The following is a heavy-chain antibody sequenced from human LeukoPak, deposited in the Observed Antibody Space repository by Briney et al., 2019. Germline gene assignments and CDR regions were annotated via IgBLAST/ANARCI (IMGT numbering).Heavy chain of an antibody. CDR2: LSDSGGST. V-gene: IGHV3-23*01. CDR3: AKGGAVSSKSITMIRGTRRYYYYMDV. J-gene: IGHJ6*03. D-gene: IGHD3-10*01. CDR1: GFTFSSCG. Sequence: GGSLRLSCAASGFTFSSCGMSWVRQAPGKGLEGVSALSDSGGSTFYADSVKGRFTISRDNSKNTLYLQMNRLRAEDTAVYYCAKGGAVSSKSITMIRGTRRYYYYMDVWGKGTTVTISS.